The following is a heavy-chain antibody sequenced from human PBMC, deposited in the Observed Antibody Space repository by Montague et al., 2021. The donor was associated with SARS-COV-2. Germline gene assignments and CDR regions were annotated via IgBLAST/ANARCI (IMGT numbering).Heavy chain of an antibody. Sequence: SETLSLTCSVSGDSITPYGDSIGGYFWSWIRQPAGKGLEWIGRIYANGNFDYNPSPISRVSMSMDTSKQEFSMRLISVTAADTAVYYCARDAYYFGPGRGNHGAFDPWGQGVLVTVSS. D-gene: IGHD2/OR15-2a*01. CDR2: IYANGNF. CDR3: ARDAYYFGPGRGNHGAFDP. V-gene: IGHV4-4*07. CDR1: GDSITPYGDSIGGYF. J-gene: IGHJ5*02.